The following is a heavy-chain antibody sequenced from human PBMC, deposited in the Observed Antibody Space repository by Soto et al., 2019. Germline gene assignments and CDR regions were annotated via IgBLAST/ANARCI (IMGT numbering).Heavy chain of an antibody. CDR3: ARDSGGDYGYSYFDY. J-gene: IGHJ4*02. D-gene: IGHD4-17*01. Sequence: GGSLRLSCAASGFTFSSYGMHWVRQAPGKGLEWVAVIWYDGSNKYYADSVKGRFTIPRDNSKNTLYLQMNSLRAEDTAVYYCARDSGGDYGYSYFDYWGQGTLVTVSS. CDR2: IWYDGSNK. CDR1: GFTFSSYG. V-gene: IGHV3-33*01.